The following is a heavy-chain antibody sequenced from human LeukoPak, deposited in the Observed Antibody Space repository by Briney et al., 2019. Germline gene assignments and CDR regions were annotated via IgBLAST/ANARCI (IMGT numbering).Heavy chain of an antibody. CDR1: GFTFSSYG. Sequence: GRSLRLSCAASGFTFSSYGMHWVRQAPGKGLEWVAFIRYDGSNKYYADSVKGRFTISRDNSKNTLYLQMNSLRAEDTAVYYCAKLRSGSYIFDYWGQGTLVTVSS. V-gene: IGHV3-30*02. D-gene: IGHD1-26*01. CDR3: AKLRSGSYIFDY. CDR2: IRYDGSNK. J-gene: IGHJ4*02.